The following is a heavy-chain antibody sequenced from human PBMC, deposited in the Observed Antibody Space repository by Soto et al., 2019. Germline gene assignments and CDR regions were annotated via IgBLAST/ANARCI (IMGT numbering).Heavy chain of an antibody. D-gene: IGHD3-3*01. V-gene: IGHV3-23*01. CDR3: ARWSYLDY. J-gene: IGHJ4*02. CDR2: ISGSDCKT. CDR1: GFSFGSYA. Sequence: GGSLRLSCAASGFSFGSYALSWVRQAPGKWLEWVSTISGSDCKTFYADSVKGRFSISRDTSQNTLYLQMSSLRADDTAIYYCARWSYLDYWGQGTRVTVSS.